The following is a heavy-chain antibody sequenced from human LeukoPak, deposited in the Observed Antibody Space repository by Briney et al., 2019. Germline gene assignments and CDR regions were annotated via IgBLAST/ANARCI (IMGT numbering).Heavy chain of an antibody. CDR2: IYYSGST. D-gene: IGHD4-17*01. V-gene: IGHV4-31*03. Sequence: PSETLSLTCTVSGGSISSGGYYWSWIRQHPGKGLEWIGYIYYSGSTYYNPSLKSRVTISVDTSKNQFSLKLSSVTAADTAVYYCARSVPTVTKYYFDYWGQGTLVTVSS. J-gene: IGHJ4*02. CDR3: ARSVPTVTKYYFDY. CDR1: GGSISSGGYY.